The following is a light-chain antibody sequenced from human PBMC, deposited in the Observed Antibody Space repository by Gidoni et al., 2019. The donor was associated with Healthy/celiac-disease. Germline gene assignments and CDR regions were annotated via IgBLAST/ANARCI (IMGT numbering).Light chain of an antibody. V-gene: IGKV3-20*01. CDR1: QSVSSSY. CDR3: QQYGSSPGT. CDR2: VAS. Sequence: EVVLTQSPGTLSLSPGERATLSCRASQSVSSSYLAWHQQKPGQAPRLLISVASSRTTSIPDRCSGSGSAKDFTITISRLDQEDVAVYYWQQYGSSPGTFGQGTKVEIK. J-gene: IGKJ1*01.